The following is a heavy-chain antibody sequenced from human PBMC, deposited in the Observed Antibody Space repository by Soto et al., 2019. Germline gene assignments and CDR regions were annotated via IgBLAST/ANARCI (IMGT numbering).Heavy chain of an antibody. J-gene: IGHJ4*02. V-gene: IGHV1-2*02. D-gene: IGHD3-22*01. Sequence: ASVKVSCKASGYTFTGYYMHWVRQAPGQGLEWMGWINPNSGGTNYAQKFQGRVTMTRDTSISTAYMELSRLRSDDTAVYYCARLTYYYDSSGYYYWGQGTLGTVS. CDR3: ARLTYYYDSSGYYY. CDR2: INPNSGGT. CDR1: GYTFTGYY.